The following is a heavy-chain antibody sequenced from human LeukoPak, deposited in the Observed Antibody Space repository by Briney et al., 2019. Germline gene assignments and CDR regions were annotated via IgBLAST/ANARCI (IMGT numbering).Heavy chain of an antibody. Sequence: AASVKVSCKASGYTFTSYGISWVRQAPGQGLEWMGWISAYNGNTNYAQKLQGRVTMTTDTSTSTAYMELRSLRSDDTAVYYCARAIHGITIFGVPPAFDYWGQGTLVTVSS. CDR2: ISAYNGNT. V-gene: IGHV1-18*01. CDR3: ARAIHGITIFGVPPAFDY. CDR1: GYTFTSYG. J-gene: IGHJ4*02. D-gene: IGHD3-3*01.